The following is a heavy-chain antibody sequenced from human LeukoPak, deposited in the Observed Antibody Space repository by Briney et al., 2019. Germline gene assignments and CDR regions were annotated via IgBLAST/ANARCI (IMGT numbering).Heavy chain of an antibody. CDR1: GYTFASFD. Sequence: ASAKVSCKASGYTFASFDINWVRQAPGQGLEWMGWINPNSGGTNYAQKFQGRVTMTRDTSISTAYMELSRLRSDDTAVYYCARDHSSGWGGNLFDYWGQGTLVTVSS. CDR3: ARDHSSGWGGNLFDY. CDR2: INPNSGGT. V-gene: IGHV1-2*02. D-gene: IGHD6-19*01. J-gene: IGHJ4*02.